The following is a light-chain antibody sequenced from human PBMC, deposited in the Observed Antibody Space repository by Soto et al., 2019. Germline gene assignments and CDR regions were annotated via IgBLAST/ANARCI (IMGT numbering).Light chain of an antibody. CDR2: GAS. CDR1: QSVDSSY. J-gene: IGKJ1*01. CDR3: QQYSSSQPWT. Sequence: EIVLTQSPGTLSLSPGERATLSCRASQSVDSSYLAWYQQKPGQPPRLLIYGASSRATGIPDRFSGSGSGTDFTLTISRLEPEDFAVYYCQQYSSSQPWTFGQGTKVEIK. V-gene: IGKV3-20*01.